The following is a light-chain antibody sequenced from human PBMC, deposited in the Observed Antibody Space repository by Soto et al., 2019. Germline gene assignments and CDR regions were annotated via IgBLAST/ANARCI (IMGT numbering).Light chain of an antibody. CDR3: QQYNNWPRT. CDR2: GAS. V-gene: IGKV3-15*01. J-gene: IGKJ1*01. Sequence: ERVMTQSPDTLSVSPGERATLSCRASQSVSSNLAWYQQKPGQAPRLLIYGASTRATGFPARFSGSGSGTDFTLTISSLQSEDFAVYYCQQYNNWPRTFGQGTKVDIK. CDR1: QSVSSN.